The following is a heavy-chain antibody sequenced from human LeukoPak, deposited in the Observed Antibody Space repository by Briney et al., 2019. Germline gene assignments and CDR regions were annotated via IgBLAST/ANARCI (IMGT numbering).Heavy chain of an antibody. D-gene: IGHD3-10*01. CDR2: IYYSAST. CDR3: ASMGYYYYYMDV. V-gene: IGHV4-59*01. J-gene: IGHJ6*03. CDR1: GGSISSYY. Sequence: SETLSLTCTVSGGSISSYYWSWIRQPPGKGLEWIGYIYYSASTNYNPSLKSRVTISVDTSKNQFSLKLSSVTAADTAVYYCASMGYYYYYMDVWGKGTTVTVSS.